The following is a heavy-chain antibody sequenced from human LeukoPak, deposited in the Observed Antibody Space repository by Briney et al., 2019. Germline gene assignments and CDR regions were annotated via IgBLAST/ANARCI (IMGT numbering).Heavy chain of an antibody. CDR2: IYSDGST. Sequence: GGSLRLSCAASGFIVSGDFMSWVRQAPGKGLEWVSVIYSDGSTYYADSVKGRFTISRDSSKNTLDLQMTGLRAEDTAVYYCARERGRGRDSPWFDYWGQGTLVTVSS. D-gene: IGHD1-26*01. CDR1: GFIVSGDF. CDR3: ARERGRGRDSPWFDY. V-gene: IGHV3-53*01. J-gene: IGHJ4*02.